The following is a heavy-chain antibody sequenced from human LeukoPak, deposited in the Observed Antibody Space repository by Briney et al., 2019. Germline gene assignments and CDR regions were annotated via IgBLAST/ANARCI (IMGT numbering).Heavy chain of an antibody. V-gene: IGHV3-48*01. CDR3: GTGDPRFDY. CDR2: ISSGSSAI. Sequence: GGSLRLSCAASGFSFSTYSMNWGRQAPGKGLQWVSYISSGSSAIYYTDSVKGRFTITRDDAKNSVYLQMNSLRTEDTAVYYCGTGDPRFDYWGQGILVTVSS. J-gene: IGHJ4*02. D-gene: IGHD7-27*01. CDR1: GFSFSTYS.